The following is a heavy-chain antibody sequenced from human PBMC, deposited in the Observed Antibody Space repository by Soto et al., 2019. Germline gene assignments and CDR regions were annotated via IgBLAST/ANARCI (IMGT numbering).Heavy chain of an antibody. D-gene: IGHD3-16*01. Sequence: AACGVWGRLGPHWVRQAPGKGLEYVSAISSNGGSTYYANSVKGRFTISRDNSKNTLSLQMGSLRAEDMAVYYCARTGDSYYFDYWGQGTLVTVS. V-gene: IGHV3-64*01. CDR1: GVWGRLG. J-gene: IGHJ4*02. CDR2: ISSNGGST. CDR3: ARTGDSYYFDY.